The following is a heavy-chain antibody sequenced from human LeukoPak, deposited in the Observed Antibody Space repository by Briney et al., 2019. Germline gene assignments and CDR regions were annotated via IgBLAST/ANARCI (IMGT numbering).Heavy chain of an antibody. J-gene: IGHJ6*04. D-gene: IGHD3-16*01. Sequence: PSETLSLTCAVYGGSFSGYYWSWIRQPPEKGLEWIGEINHSGSTNYNPSLKSRVTISVDTSKNQFSLKPSSVTAADTAVYYCARKEKVWGYYGMDVWGKGTTVTVSS. CDR2: INHSGST. V-gene: IGHV4-34*01. CDR1: GGSFSGYY. CDR3: ARKEKVWGYYGMDV.